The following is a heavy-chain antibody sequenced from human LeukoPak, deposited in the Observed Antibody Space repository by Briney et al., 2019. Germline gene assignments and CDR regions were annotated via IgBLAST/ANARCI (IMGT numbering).Heavy chain of an antibody. CDR2: IYYSGTS. CDR3: ARGDQWLAPHSFDY. CDR1: GGSISSGDYY. D-gene: IGHD6-19*01. J-gene: IGHJ4*02. V-gene: IGHV4-30-4*01. Sequence: SETLSLTCTVSGGSISSGDYYWSWIRQPPGKGLQWIGHIYYSGTSYYNPSLKSRVTISVDTSKNQFSLKLSSVTAADTAVYYCARGDQWLAPHSFDYWGQGTLVTVSS.